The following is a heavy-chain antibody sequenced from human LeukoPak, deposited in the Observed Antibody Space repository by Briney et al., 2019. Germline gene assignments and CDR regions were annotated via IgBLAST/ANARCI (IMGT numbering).Heavy chain of an antibody. Sequence: GGSLRLSCVASGFTFSRFGMHWVRQAPGKGLEWVAFLRSDENKEHYADSVKGRFTISRDDSKNTLYLQMNTLRAGDTAAYYCAKRSSSPIYRNGWGVDPWGQGTLVTVSS. CDR2: LRSDENKE. J-gene: IGHJ5*02. D-gene: IGHD6-25*01. CDR3: AKRSSSPIYRNGWGVDP. V-gene: IGHV3-30*02. CDR1: GFTFSRFG.